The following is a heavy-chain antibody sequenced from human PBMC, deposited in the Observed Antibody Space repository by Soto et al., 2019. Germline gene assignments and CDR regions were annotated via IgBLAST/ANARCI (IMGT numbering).Heavy chain of an antibody. D-gene: IGHD3-3*01. J-gene: IGHJ4*02. CDR2: ISYDGSNK. CDR3: ARDKAVTTIFGVVITRAKGNYFDY. CDR1: GFTFSSYA. Sequence: QVQLVESGGGVVQPGRSLRLSCAASGFTFSSYAMHWVRQAPGKGLEWVAVISYDGSNKYYADSVKGRFTISRDNSKNTLXXQXNXXRAEDTAVYYCARDKAVTTIFGVVITRAKGNYFDYWGQGTLVTVSS. V-gene: IGHV3-30-3*01.